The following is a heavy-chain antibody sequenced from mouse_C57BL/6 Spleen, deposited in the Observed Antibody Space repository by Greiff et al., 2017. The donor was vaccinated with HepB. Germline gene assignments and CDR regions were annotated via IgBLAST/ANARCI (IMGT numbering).Heavy chain of an antibody. CDR2: IHPNSGST. J-gene: IGHJ2*01. Sequence: QVQLQQPGAELVKPGASVKLSCKASGYTFTSYWMHWVKQRPGQGLEWIGMIHPNSGSTNYNEKFKSKATLTVDKSSSTAYMQLSSLTSEDSAVYYCATSYDYDDYFDYWGQGTTLTVSS. CDR3: ATSYDYDDYFDY. CDR1: GYTFTSYW. D-gene: IGHD2-4*01. V-gene: IGHV1-64*01.